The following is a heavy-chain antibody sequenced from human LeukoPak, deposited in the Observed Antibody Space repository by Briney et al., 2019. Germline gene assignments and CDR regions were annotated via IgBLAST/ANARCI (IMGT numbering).Heavy chain of an antibody. Sequence: PGGSLRPSSAASAFTLSSYWMDCGRQAPGKGLVWVSRINSDGSSTSYADSVKGRFTISRDNAKNTLYLQMNSLRAADTAMYYCARGSDCSGGSCYSYWYFDLWGRGTLVTVSS. V-gene: IGHV3-74*01. CDR2: INSDGSST. D-gene: IGHD2-15*01. CDR1: AFTLSSYW. CDR3: ARGSDCSGGSCYSYWYFDL. J-gene: IGHJ2*01.